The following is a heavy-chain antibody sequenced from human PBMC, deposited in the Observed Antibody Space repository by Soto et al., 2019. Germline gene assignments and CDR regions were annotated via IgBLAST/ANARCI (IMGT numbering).Heavy chain of an antibody. V-gene: IGHV4-31*03. CDR2: IYYSGST. D-gene: IGHD2-2*01. CDR3: ARRGVDCISTSCYLDY. Sequence: QVQLQESGPGLVKPSQTLSLTCTVSGGSISSGGYYWSWIRQHPGKGLEWIGYIYYSGSTYYNPSLKSRVTMSVDTSKNPFSLKRSSGTAADTAVYYCARRGVDCISTSCYLDYWGQGTLVTVSS. CDR1: GGSISSGGYY. J-gene: IGHJ4*02.